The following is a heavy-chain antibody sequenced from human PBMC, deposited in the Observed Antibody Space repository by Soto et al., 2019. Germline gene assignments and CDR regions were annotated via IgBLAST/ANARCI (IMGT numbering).Heavy chain of an antibody. CDR3: ARQNYVNKWFDF. Sequence: QLRLQESGPGQVKASETLSLTCSISGDSISSDQYCWGWVRQPPGKGLEWIGTIYYSRRTYYNPSLKGRATVSVDTSDTQFSLSLNSVTATDTAVYYCARQNYVNKWFDFWCQGTLCSVSS. CDR2: IYYSRRT. V-gene: IGHV4-39*01. D-gene: IGHD3-16*01. CDR1: GDSISSDQYC. J-gene: IGHJ5*01.